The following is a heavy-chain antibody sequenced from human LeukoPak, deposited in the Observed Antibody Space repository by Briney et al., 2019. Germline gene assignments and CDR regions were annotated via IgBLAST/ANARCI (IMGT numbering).Heavy chain of an antibody. Sequence: PGGSLRLSCAASGFTFYDYAMHWVRQPPGKGLEWVSLISGDGGSTSYADSVKGRFTISRDNSKNTLHMQMNSLRAEDTAVYYCAKARSDGYQDDAFDIWGQGTMVTVSS. CDR3: AKARSDGYQDDAFDI. J-gene: IGHJ3*02. CDR1: GFTFYDYA. D-gene: IGHD5-24*01. V-gene: IGHV3-43*02. CDR2: ISGDGGST.